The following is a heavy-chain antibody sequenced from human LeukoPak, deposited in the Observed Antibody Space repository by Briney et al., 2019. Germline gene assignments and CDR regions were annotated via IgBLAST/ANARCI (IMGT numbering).Heavy chain of an antibody. CDR3: ARGRDSGSHTYYFDF. V-gene: IGHV1-2*02. CDR1: GYTFTDYY. J-gene: IGHJ4*02. D-gene: IGHD1-26*01. Sequence: GASVKVSCKAPGYTFTDYYIHWVRQAPGLGLELMAWINPKSGGTNYAQKFQGRVTMTRDTSINTVYMELSRLRSDDTAVYYCARGRDSGSHTYYFDFWGQGTLVTISS. CDR2: INPKSGGT.